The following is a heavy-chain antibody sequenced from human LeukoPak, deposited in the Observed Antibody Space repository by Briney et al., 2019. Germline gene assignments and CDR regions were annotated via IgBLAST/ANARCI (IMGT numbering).Heavy chain of an antibody. CDR1: GFTFSTFH. V-gene: IGHV3-64D*09. CDR3: VKTYYDFWSGYLDGMDV. D-gene: IGHD3-3*01. Sequence: PGGSLRLSCAASGFTFSTFHMHWVRQAPGKGLEYVSAISSNGGSTYYADSVKGRFTISRDNSKNTLYLQMSSLRAEDTAVYYCVKTYYDFWSGYLDGMDVWGQGTTVTVSS. CDR2: ISSNGGST. J-gene: IGHJ6*02.